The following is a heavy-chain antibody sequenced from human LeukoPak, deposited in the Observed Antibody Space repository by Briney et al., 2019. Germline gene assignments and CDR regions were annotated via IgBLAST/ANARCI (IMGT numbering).Heavy chain of an antibody. D-gene: IGHD2-15*01. CDR1: GGSINSGNYE. CDR2: IYHSGST. J-gene: IGHJ4*02. Sequence: SETLSLTCNVSGGSINSGNYEWGWIRQPPGKGLEWIGSIYHSGSTYYNPSLKSRVTISVDTSKSQFSLKLSSVTAADTAVYYCAGGGVVAATYFDYWGQGTLVTVSS. V-gene: IGHV4-39*07. CDR3: AGGGVVAATYFDY.